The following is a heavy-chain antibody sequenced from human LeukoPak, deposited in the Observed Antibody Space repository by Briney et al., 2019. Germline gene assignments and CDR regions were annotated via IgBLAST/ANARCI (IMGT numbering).Heavy chain of an antibody. CDR1: GYTLTELS. D-gene: IGHD3-10*01. CDR2: FDHEDGER. CDR3: ATGDGVGITMVRGVCD. V-gene: IGHV1-24*01. Sequence: GASVNVSCTVSGYTLTELSMHWVRQAPGKGNERMGGFDHEDGERIYAQKFQGRVTMTEDTSTDTAYMELSSLRSEDTAVYYCATGDGVGITMVRGVCDWGQGTLVTVSS. J-gene: IGHJ4*02.